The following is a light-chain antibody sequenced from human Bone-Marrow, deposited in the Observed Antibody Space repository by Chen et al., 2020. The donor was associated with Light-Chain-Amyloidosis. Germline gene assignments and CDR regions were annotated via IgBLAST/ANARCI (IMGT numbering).Light chain of an antibody. V-gene: IGLV3-1*01. CDR1: KLGDKY. J-gene: IGLJ2*01. Sequence: SSELTQPPSVSVSPGQTANITCSGVKLGDKYVCWYQQKPGQSPVVVIYQDTKRPSGIPERFSGSNSGSTATLTISGTQTMDEADYYCQAWDSSTVVFGGGTRLTVL. CDR2: QDT. CDR3: QAWDSSTVV.